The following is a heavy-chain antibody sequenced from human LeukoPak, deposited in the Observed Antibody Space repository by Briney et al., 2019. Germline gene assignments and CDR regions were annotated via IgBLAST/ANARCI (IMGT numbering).Heavy chain of an antibody. V-gene: IGHV1-24*01. D-gene: IGHD5-18*01. CDR1: GYTLTELS. CDR3: TVRPYRGYSYGLIVQDIDC. CDR2: FDPEDGET. J-gene: IGHJ4*02. Sequence: ASVKVSCKVSGYTLTELSMHWVRQAPGKGLEWMGGFDPEDGETIYAQKFQGRVTMTEDTSTDTAYMELSSLRSEDTAVYYCTVRPYRGYSYGLIVQDIDCWGQGTLVTVSS.